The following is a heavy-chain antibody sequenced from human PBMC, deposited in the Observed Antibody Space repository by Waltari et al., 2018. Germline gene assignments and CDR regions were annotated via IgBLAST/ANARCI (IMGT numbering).Heavy chain of an antibody. V-gene: IGHV3-9*02. J-gene: IGHJ6*02. Sequence: EMQLVESGGDLVQPGRSLRLSCAVSGFTPHDYAMHWVRQAPWRGLECGSCIYWNSDRIDYVDSVKGRFTISRDNAKNSLYLQMNSLRPEDTAFYYCIKETNPGGVDVWGQGTTVTVTS. CDR1: GFTPHDYA. CDR3: IKETNPGGVDV. CDR2: IYWNSDRI.